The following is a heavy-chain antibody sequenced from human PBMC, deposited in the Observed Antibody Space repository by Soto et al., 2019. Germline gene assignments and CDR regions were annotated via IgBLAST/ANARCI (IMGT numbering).Heavy chain of an antibody. V-gene: IGHV1-69*01. CDR2: IIPIFGTA. CDR1: GGTFSSYA. D-gene: IGHD3-22*01. CDR3: ARVGGYYDSSGYYRPRAFDI. J-gene: IGHJ3*02. Sequence: QVQLVQSGAEVKKPGSSVKVSCKASGGTFSSYAISWVRQAPGQGLEWMGGIIPIFGTANYAQKFQGRVTITADESTSTAYMELSSLRSEDTAVYYCARVGGYYDSSGYYRPRAFDIWGQGTMVTVSS.